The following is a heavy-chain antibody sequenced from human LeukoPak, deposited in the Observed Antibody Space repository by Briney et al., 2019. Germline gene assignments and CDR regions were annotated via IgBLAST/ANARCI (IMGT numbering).Heavy chain of an antibody. D-gene: IGHD3-22*01. CDR2: IRYDGSNK. J-gene: IGHJ4*02. Sequence: GGSLRLSCAASGFTFSSYGMHWVRQAPGKGLEWVAFIRYDGSNKYYADSVKGRFTISRDNSKNTLYLQMNSLRAEDTAVYYCAKGRDNSVYSYFEYWGQGTLVTVSS. V-gene: IGHV3-30*02. CDR1: GFTFSSYG. CDR3: AKGRDNSVYSYFEY.